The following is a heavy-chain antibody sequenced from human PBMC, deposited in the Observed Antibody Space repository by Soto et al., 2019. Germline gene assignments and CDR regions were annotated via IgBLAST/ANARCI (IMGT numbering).Heavy chain of an antibody. Sequence: PSETLSLTCAVSGGSISSSNWWSWVRQPPGKGLEWIGEIYHSGSTNYNPSLKSRVTISVDKSKNQFSLKLSSVIAADTAVYYCARNVDTVSRWFDPWGQGTLVTVSS. J-gene: IGHJ5*02. CDR3: ARNVDTVSRWFDP. CDR1: GGSISSSNW. V-gene: IGHV4-4*02. D-gene: IGHD5-18*01. CDR2: IYHSGST.